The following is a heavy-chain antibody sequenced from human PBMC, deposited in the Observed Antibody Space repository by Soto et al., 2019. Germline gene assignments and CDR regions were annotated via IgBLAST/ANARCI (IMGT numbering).Heavy chain of an antibody. CDR3: AKPLWFGESVFDP. Sequence: EVQLSQSGGGLVQSGGSLRLSCAASGFTFSDYGMSWVRQAPGKGLEWVSTIRGSAGNTYYVDSVKGRFTISRDDSTNTVYLQMNSLRAEDTAVYYCAKPLWFGESVFDPWGQGTLVIVSS. D-gene: IGHD3-10*01. J-gene: IGHJ5*02. CDR1: GFTFSDYG. CDR2: IRGSAGNT. V-gene: IGHV3-23*01.